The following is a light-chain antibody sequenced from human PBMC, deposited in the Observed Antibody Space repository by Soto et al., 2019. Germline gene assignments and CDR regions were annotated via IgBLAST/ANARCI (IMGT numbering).Light chain of an antibody. CDR2: AAS. J-gene: IGKJ2*01. CDR3: QQLNSYPLYT. CDR1: KGISSY. Sequence: IQLTQSPSSLSASVGDRVTITCRASKGISSYLAWSQQKPGKAPKLLIYAASSMQSGVPSRFIGSGSGTDYTLTISSLQPEDFATYYCQQLNSYPLYTFGQGTKLEIK. V-gene: IGKV1-9*01.